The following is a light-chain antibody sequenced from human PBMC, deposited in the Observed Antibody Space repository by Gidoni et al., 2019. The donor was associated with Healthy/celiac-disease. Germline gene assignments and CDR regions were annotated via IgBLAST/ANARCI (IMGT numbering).Light chain of an antibody. J-gene: IGKJ1*01. Sequence: DIQMTQSPSSLSASVGDRVTITCRASQSISSYLNWYQQKPGKAPKLLIYAASSLQSGVPSRFSGSGSGTDLTLTISSLQPEDFATYYCQQSYSTPTFXXXTKVEIK. CDR2: AAS. CDR1: QSISSY. V-gene: IGKV1-39*01. CDR3: QQSYSTPT.